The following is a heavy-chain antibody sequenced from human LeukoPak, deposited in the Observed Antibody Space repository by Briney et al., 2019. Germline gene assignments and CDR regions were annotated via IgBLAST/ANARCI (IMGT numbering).Heavy chain of an antibody. CDR1: GRPISSYH. V-gene: IGHV4-4*07. J-gene: IGHJ4*02. CDR3: ARDSSRSSSWYSFDY. Sequence: PSEPLSLTCTVSGRPISSYHWRWLRQPAGKGLEWIGRIYTSGSTNYNAALESRVTMSVDAYKNQFSLKLSSVTAAGTAVYYCARDSSRSSSWYSFDYWGQGTLVTVSS. CDR2: IYTSGST. D-gene: IGHD6-13*01.